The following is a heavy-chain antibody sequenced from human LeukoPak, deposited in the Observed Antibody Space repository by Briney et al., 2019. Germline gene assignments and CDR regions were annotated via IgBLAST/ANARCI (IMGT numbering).Heavy chain of an antibody. J-gene: IGHJ4*02. D-gene: IGHD4-17*01. Sequence: SETLSLTCAVYGGSFSGYYWSWIRQPPGKGLEWIGEINHSGSTNYNPSLKSRVTISVDTSKNQFSLKLSPVTAADTAVYYCARRGGTTVTTGDYFDYWGQGTLVTVSS. CDR3: ARRGGTTVTTGDYFDY. CDR2: INHSGST. V-gene: IGHV4-34*01. CDR1: GGSFSGYY.